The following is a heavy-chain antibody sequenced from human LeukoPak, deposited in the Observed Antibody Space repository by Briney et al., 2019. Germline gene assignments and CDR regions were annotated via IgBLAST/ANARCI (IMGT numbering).Heavy chain of an antibody. CDR3: AKPSGWYALFDY. V-gene: IGHV3-30*18. J-gene: IGHJ4*02. CDR2: ISYDGSNK. D-gene: IGHD6-19*01. Sequence: SCKASGYTFTGYYMHWVRQAPGKGLEWVAVISYDGSNKYYADSVKGRFTISRDNSKNTLYLQMNSLRAEDTAVYYCAKPSGWYALFDYWGQGTLVTVSS. CDR1: GYTFTGYY.